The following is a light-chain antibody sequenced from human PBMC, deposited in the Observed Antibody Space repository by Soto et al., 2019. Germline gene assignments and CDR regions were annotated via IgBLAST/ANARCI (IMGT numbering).Light chain of an antibody. CDR2: EVN. J-gene: IGLJ1*01. V-gene: IGLV2-14*02. CDR1: SSDVGSYNL. CDR3: STYSISTADL. Sequence: QSVLTQPASVSGSPGQSITISCTGTSSDVGSYNLVSWYQQHPGKAPKLMVFEVNNRPSGVSYRFSGSKSGNTASLTISGLQAEDEADYFCSTYSISTADLFGTGTKVTVL.